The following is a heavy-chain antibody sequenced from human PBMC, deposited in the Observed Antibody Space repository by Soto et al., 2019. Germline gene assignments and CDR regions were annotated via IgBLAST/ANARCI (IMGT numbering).Heavy chain of an antibody. CDR2: ISGSGGRT. V-gene: IGHV3-23*01. CDR1: GFPFISYA. J-gene: IGHJ3*02. Sequence: PWGSLRLSCVASGFPFISYAIIFVRQTPLKGLEWVSGISGSGGRTYYADSVKGRFTISRDNSNNTLSLQMHILRVEDTAVYFCAKGGYYSLFDIWGQGTMVTVSS. D-gene: IGHD3-16*01. CDR3: AKGGYYSLFDI.